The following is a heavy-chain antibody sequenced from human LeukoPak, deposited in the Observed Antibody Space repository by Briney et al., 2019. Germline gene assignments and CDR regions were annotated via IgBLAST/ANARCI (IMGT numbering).Heavy chain of an antibody. CDR2: TNGDGSST. J-gene: IGHJ4*02. CDR1: GFTFSSYW. D-gene: IGHD5-18*01. V-gene: IGHV3-74*01. Sequence: SGGSLRLSCAASGFTFSSYWMHWVRQAPGKGLVWVSRTNGDGSSTSYAGSVKGRFTISRDNAKNALYLQMNSLRAEDTAVYYCARGNWDTAMVDYWGQGTLVTVSS. CDR3: ARGNWDTAMVDY.